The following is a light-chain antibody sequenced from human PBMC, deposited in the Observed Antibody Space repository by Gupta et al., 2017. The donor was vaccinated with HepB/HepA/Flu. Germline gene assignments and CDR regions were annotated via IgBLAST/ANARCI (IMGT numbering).Light chain of an antibody. CDR2: DVS. CDR1: SSDVGGYNY. V-gene: IGLV2-14*03. Sequence: QSALTQPASESGSPGQSVTISCTGTSSDVGGYNYVSWYQQHPGKAPKLMIYDVSNRPSGVSNRFSGSKSGNPASLTISGLQAEDEADYYCSSYTSSSTFVVFGGGTKLTVL. J-gene: IGLJ2*01. CDR3: SSYTSSSTFVV.